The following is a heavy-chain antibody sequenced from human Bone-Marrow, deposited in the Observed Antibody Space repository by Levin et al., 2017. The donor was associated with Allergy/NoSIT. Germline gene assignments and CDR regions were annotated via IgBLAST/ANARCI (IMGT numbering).Heavy chain of an antibody. CDR2: IKQDGSEK. J-gene: IGHJ6*02. V-gene: IGHV3-7*01. D-gene: IGHD6-19*01. CDR3: ARDYVAGAYYYYGMDV. Sequence: GGSLRLSCAASGFTFSSYWMSWVRQAPGKGLEWVANIKQDGSEKYYVDSVKGRFTISRDNAKNSLYLQMNSLRAEDTAVYYCARDYVAGAYYYYGMDVWGQGTTVTVSS. CDR1: GFTFSSYW.